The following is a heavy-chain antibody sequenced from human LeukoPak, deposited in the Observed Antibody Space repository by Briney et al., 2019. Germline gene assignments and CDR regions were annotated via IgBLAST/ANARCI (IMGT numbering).Heavy chain of an antibody. J-gene: IGHJ5*02. D-gene: IGHD3-10*01. V-gene: IGHV3-21*01. CDR3: ARGLTIEHWFDH. CDR1: GFTFSSYS. CDR2: ISGSSGYI. Sequence: GGSLRLSCAASGFTFSSYSMNWVRQAPGKGLEWVSSISGSSGYIYYSDSVKGRFTISRDNAKNSLYLQMNSLRAEDTAVYYCARGLTIEHWFDHWGQGTLVTVSS.